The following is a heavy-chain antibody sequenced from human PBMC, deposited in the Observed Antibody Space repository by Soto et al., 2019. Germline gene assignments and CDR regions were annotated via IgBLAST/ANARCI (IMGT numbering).Heavy chain of an antibody. CDR2: ISYDGSNK. CDR1: GFTFSSYG. Sequence: GGSLRLSCAASGFTFSSYGMHWVRQAPGKGLEWVAVISYDGSNKYYADSVKGRFTISRDNSKNTLYLQMNSLRAEDTAVYYCAKDLEAALQVFDYMDVWGKGTTVTVSS. V-gene: IGHV3-30*18. J-gene: IGHJ6*03. CDR3: AKDLEAALQVFDYMDV. D-gene: IGHD6-13*01.